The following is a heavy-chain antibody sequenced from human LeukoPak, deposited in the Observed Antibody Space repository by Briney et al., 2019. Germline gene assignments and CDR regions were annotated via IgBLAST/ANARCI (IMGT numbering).Heavy chain of an antibody. Sequence: GGSLRLSCAASGFTFSSYWMYWVRQAPGKGLVWVSRINSDGSDTRYADSVKGRFTVSRDNAKNTLYLQMNSLRAEDTALYYCAREVSGSYYFGYWGQGTLVTVSS. V-gene: IGHV3-74*01. CDR2: INSDGSDT. D-gene: IGHD1-26*01. CDR3: AREVSGSYYFGY. J-gene: IGHJ4*02. CDR1: GFTFSSYW.